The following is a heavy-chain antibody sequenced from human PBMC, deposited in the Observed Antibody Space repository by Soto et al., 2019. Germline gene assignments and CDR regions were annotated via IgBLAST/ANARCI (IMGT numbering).Heavy chain of an antibody. CDR3: ARTNRFLDAFDI. Sequence: EVQLVESGGGLVQPGGSLRLSCAAAGFTFSSNDMNWVRQAPGKGLEWVSYISSSSSPIYYADSVRGRFTISRDNAKNSLYLQMNSLSAEDTAVYYCARTNRFLDAFDIWGQGTMVTVSS. V-gene: IGHV3-48*01. D-gene: IGHD3-10*01. CDR2: ISSSSSPI. CDR1: GFTFSSND. J-gene: IGHJ3*02.